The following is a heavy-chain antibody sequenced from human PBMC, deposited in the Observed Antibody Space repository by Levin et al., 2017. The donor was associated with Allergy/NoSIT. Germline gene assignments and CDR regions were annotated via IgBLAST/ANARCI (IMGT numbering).Heavy chain of an antibody. J-gene: IGHJ4*02. Sequence: RPGGSLRLSCAASGFTFNNYGMHWVRQAPGKGLEWVTGISYDGSKKHYADSVKGRFTISRDNSNNTVYLQMNSLRPEDTSVYYCAKDLGWIATVFGVPEQWGQGTLVTVSS. CDR1: GFTFNNYG. D-gene: IGHD2-15*01. V-gene: IGHV3-30*18. CDR3: AKDLGWIATVFGVPEQ. CDR2: ISYDGSKK.